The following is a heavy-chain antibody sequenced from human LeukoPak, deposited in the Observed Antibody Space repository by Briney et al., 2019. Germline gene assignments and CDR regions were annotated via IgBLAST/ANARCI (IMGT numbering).Heavy chain of an antibody. CDR2: IYYSGST. D-gene: IGHD5-24*01. V-gene: IGHV4-59*08. CDR3: ARHVGDGYNPDY. Sequence: PSETLSLTCTVSGGSISSYDWSWIRQPPGKGLEWIGYIYYSGSTNYNPSLKSRVTISVDTSKNQFSLKLSSVTAADTAVYYCARHVGDGYNPDYWGQGTLVTVSS. CDR1: GGSISSYD. J-gene: IGHJ4*02.